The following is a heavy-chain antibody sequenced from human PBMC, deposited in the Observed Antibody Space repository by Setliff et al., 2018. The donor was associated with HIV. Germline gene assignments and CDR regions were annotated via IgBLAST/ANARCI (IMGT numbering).Heavy chain of an antibody. CDR2: IYTSGSS. CDR3: ARVQMAYAAFDV. V-gene: IGHV4-4*09. J-gene: IGHJ3*01. D-gene: IGHD4-17*01. Sequence: SETLSLTCTVSGDSISTYCWIWIRQPPGKGLEWIGNIYTSGSSDNNPSLKSRVTLSVDTSKHQFSLKLSSVTAADTAVYYCARVQMAYAAFDVWGQGTMVTVSS. CDR1: GDSISTYC.